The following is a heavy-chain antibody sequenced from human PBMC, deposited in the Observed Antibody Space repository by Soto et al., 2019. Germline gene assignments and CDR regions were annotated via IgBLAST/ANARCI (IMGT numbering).Heavy chain of an antibody. CDR2: ISYDGSNK. J-gene: IGHJ6*02. CDR1: GFTFSSYG. V-gene: IGHV3-30*18. D-gene: IGHD2-21*01. Sequence: QVQLVESGGGMVQPGRSLRLSCAASGFTFSSYGMHWVRQAPGKGLEWVAVISYDGSNKYYADSVKGRFTISRDNSKNTLYLQMNSLRAEDTAVYYCAKDREILYSANYYYYGMDVWGQGTTVTVSS. CDR3: AKDREILYSANYYYYGMDV.